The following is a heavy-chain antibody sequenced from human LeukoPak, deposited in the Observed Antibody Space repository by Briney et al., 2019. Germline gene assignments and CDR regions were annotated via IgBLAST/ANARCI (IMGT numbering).Heavy chain of an antibody. Sequence: GSLRLSCAASGFTVSSNYMSWIRQPPGKGLEWIGEINHSGSTNYNPSLKSRVTISVDTSKNQFSLKLSSVTAADTAVYYCARRDRLTYYYDSSGYQRSNWFDPWGQGTLVTVSS. CDR1: GFTVSSNY. D-gene: IGHD3-22*01. J-gene: IGHJ5*02. CDR2: INHSGST. CDR3: ARRDRLTYYYDSSGYQRSNWFDP. V-gene: IGHV4-34*01.